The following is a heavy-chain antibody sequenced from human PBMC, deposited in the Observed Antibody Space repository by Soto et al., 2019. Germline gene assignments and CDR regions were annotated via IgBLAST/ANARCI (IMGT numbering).Heavy chain of an antibody. D-gene: IGHD4-4*01. J-gene: IGHJ6*03. CDR1: GFTFSNAW. Sequence: GGSLRLSCAASGFTFSNAWINWVRQAPGKGLEWVSSISSSSSYIYYADSVKGRFTISRDNAKNSLYLQMNSLRAEDTAVYYCARDGTVINFYYYYYMDVWGKGTTVTVSS. V-gene: IGHV3-21*01. CDR2: ISSSSSYI. CDR3: ARDGTVINFYYYYYMDV.